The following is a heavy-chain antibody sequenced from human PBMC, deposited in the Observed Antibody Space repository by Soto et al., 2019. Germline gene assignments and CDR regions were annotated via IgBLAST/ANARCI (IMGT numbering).Heavy chain of an antibody. D-gene: IGHD2-15*01. CDR3: AVRYCSGVSRLRPGYP. J-gene: IGHJ4*02. CDR1: RFNFSSYE. CDR2: ISSSGSTI. Sequence: PGGSLRLSCAASRFNFSSYEMNWVRQAPGKGLEWVSYISSSGSTIYYADSVKGRFTISRDNAKNSLSLQMNTLRAEDTAVYYCAVRYCSGVSRLRPGYPWGQGHLVTV. V-gene: IGHV3-48*03.